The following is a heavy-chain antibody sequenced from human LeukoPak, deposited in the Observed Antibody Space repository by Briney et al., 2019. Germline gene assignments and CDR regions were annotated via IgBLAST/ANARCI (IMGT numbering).Heavy chain of an antibody. CDR2: IYTSGST. J-gene: IGHJ6*03. D-gene: IGHD1-26*01. V-gene: IGHV4-4*07. CDR1: GYSISSGYY. CDR3: ARDSGSYRYYYMDV. Sequence: PSETLSLTCAVSGYSISSGYYWSWIRPPAGKGLEWIGRIYTSGSTNYNPSLKSRVTMSVDTSKNQFSLKLSSVTAADTAVYYCARDSGSYRYYYMDVWGKGTTVTVSS.